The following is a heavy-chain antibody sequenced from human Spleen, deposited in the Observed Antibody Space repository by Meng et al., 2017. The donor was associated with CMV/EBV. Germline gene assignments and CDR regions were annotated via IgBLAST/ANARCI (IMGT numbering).Heavy chain of an antibody. Sequence: SCKASGYTLTGYYKHWVRQAAGQGLEWMGWINTNSGGTNYAKKFQGRVTMTRDTSISTAYMELSRLRSDDTAVYYCARGPVVTPFDYWGQGTLVTVSS. J-gene: IGHJ4*02. CDR3: ARGPVVTPFDY. V-gene: IGHV1-2*02. CDR1: GYTLTGYY. D-gene: IGHD4-23*01. CDR2: INTNSGGT.